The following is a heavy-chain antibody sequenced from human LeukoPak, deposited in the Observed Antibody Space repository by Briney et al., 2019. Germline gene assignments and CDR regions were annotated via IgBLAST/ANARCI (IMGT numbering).Heavy chain of an antibody. J-gene: IGHJ3*02. V-gene: IGHV3-53*01. CDR2: IYNDGST. CDR3: ARNILFAFDI. Sequence: TGGSLRLSCAASGLTVSSSYMSWVRQAPGKGLEWVSIIYNDGSTYYADSMKGRFTISRDNSKNTLYLQVNSLRAGDTAMYYCARNILFAFDIWGQGTMVTVSS. CDR1: GLTVSSSY.